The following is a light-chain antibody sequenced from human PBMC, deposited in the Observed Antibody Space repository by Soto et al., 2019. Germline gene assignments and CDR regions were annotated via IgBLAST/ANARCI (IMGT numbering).Light chain of an antibody. J-gene: IGKJ2*01. Sequence: DIQMTQSPLSLSVSVGDRVTITCRASQNIRNYLNWYKQRPGKAPKLLIHTASTVQSRVPSRFSSSRPETYFTLPIRRLHPADFPTSHCQHTYTTPYHFGQETLLDIK. CDR2: TAS. CDR3: QHTYTTPYH. V-gene: IGKV1-39*01. CDR1: QNIRNY.